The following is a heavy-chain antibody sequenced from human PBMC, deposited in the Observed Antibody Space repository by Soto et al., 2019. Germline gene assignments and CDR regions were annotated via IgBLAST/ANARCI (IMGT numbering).Heavy chain of an antibody. CDR1: GGTFSSYT. V-gene: IGHV1-18*01. CDR2: IIAYFGNT. CDR3: ARGYSSSWGWFDP. D-gene: IGHD6-13*01. J-gene: IGHJ5*02. Sequence: ASVKVSCKASGGTFSSYTISWVRQAPGQWLEWMGWIIAYFGNTNYAQKFQGRVTITTDKSTSTAYMELRSLRSDDTAVYYCARGYSSSWGWFDPWGQGTLVTVSS.